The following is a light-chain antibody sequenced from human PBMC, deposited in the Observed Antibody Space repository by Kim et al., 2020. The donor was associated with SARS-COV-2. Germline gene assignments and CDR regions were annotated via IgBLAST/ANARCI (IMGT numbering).Light chain of an antibody. CDR2: SAS. Sequence: DIQMTQSPSSLSASVGDRVTITCRASQSIDDYLNWYQQKPGKAPKLLIYSASSLRAGVPSRFSGSGSGTDFTLTIDSLQPEDFATYYCHQAYNSPWTFGQGTKVDIK. CDR1: QSIDDY. CDR3: HQAYNSPWT. V-gene: IGKV1-39*01. J-gene: IGKJ1*01.